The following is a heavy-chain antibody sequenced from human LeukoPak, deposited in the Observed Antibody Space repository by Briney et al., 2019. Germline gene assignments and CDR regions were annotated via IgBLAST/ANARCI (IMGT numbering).Heavy chain of an antibody. J-gene: IGHJ4*02. Sequence: PGGSLRLSCAASGFTFSNAWMSWVRQAPGKGLEWVGRIKSKTDGGTTDYAAPVKGRFTISRDDSKNTLYLQMNSLKTGDTAVYYCTYYYDSSGYTGDYWGQGTLVTVSS. CDR3: TYYYDSSGYTGDY. CDR1: GFTFSNAW. D-gene: IGHD3-22*01. V-gene: IGHV3-15*01. CDR2: IKSKTDGGTT.